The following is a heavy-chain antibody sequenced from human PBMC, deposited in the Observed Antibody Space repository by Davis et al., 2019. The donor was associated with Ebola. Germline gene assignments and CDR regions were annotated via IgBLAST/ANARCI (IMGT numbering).Heavy chain of an antibody. CDR3: AKVRSGVWGALDV. CDR2: IRSKTNNYAT. Sequence: GESLKISCAASGFTFSGSAIHWVRQASGKGLEWLGRIRSKTNNYATTYAASVKGRFTISRDDSKTTAYLHMNSLRVEDTAVYYCAKVRSGVWGALDVWGQGTTVTVSS. D-gene: IGHD3-10*01. V-gene: IGHV3-73*01. CDR1: GFTFSGSA. J-gene: IGHJ6*02.